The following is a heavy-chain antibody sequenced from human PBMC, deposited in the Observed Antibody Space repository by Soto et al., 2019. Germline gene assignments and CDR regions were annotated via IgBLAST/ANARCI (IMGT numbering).Heavy chain of an antibody. Sequence: QVQLVQSGAEVKKPGSSVKVSCKASGGTFSSYAISWVRQAPGQGLEWMGGIIPIFGTANYAQKFQGRVTITADESTSTAYMAPSSLRSEDTAVYYCANPGIAAAGTSPTYYYYYGMDVWGQGTTVTVSS. V-gene: IGHV1-69*01. CDR3: ANPGIAAAGTSPTYYYYYGMDV. D-gene: IGHD6-13*01. CDR1: GGTFSSYA. J-gene: IGHJ6*02. CDR2: IIPIFGTA.